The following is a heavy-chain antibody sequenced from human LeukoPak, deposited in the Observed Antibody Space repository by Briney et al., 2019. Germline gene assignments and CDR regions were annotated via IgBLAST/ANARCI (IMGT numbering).Heavy chain of an antibody. CDR2: IYYSGST. CDR3: ARAYSSGWSDY. D-gene: IGHD6-19*01. J-gene: IGHJ4*02. CDR1: GGSISSSSYY. V-gene: IGHV4-61*05. Sequence: SETLSLTCTVSGGSISSSSYYWGWIRQPPGKGLEWIGYIYYSGSTNYNPSLKSRVTISVDTSKNQFSLKLSSVTAADTAVYYCARAYSSGWSDYWGQGTLVTVSS.